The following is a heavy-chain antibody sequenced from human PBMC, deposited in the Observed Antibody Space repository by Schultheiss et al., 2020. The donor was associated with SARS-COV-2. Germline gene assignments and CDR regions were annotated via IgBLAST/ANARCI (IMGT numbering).Heavy chain of an antibody. Sequence: GGSLRLSCSASGFTFSSYAMHWVRQAPGKGLEYVSAISSNGGSTYYADSVKGRFTISRDNSKNTLYLQMSSLRAEDTAVYYCVKDEDSGSYFGDDAFDIWGQGTMVTVSS. V-gene: IGHV3-64D*06. D-gene: IGHD1-26*01. CDR3: VKDEDSGSYFGDDAFDI. CDR2: ISSNGGST. J-gene: IGHJ3*02. CDR1: GFTFSSYA.